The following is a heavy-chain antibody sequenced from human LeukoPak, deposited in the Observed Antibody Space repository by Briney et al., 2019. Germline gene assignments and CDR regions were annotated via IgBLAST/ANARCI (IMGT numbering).Heavy chain of an antibody. CDR1: GVSINTCCYY. D-gene: IGHD5-18*01. CDR3: ARSRSYGFDLDS. CDR2: KYYSGST. Sequence: TSETLSLTCDVSGVSINTCCYYWSWIRQPPGKGLEWIGYKYYSGSTRYNSSLRSRLTISLDTSKNQFSLRLTSVTAADTAVYYCARSRSYGFDLDSWGPGTLVTVSS. J-gene: IGHJ4*02. V-gene: IGHV4-61*01.